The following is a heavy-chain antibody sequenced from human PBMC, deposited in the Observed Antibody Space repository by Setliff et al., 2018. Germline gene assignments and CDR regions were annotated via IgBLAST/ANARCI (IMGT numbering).Heavy chain of an antibody. Sequence: GESLKISCRASGYNFANYWIGWVRQMPGKGLEWMAIIYPDDSDSRHSPSFRGQVTVSADKSINTAYLQWSSLKASDTAFYYCARSDYGDYFAWDSYGMDVWGQGTTVTVSS. V-gene: IGHV5-51*01. D-gene: IGHD4-17*01. J-gene: IGHJ6*02. CDR2: IYPDDSDS. CDR1: GYNFANYW. CDR3: ARSDYGDYFAWDSYGMDV.